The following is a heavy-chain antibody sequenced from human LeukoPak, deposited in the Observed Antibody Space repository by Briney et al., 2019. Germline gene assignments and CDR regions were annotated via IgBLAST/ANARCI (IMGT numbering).Heavy chain of an antibody. D-gene: IGHD5-18*01. J-gene: IGHJ3*02. V-gene: IGHV3-23*01. CDR3: ANIDAWIQLWNAFDI. CDR1: GFTFSSYA. Sequence: PGGSLRLSCAASGFTFSSYAMTWVRQAPGKGLEWVSTISGSGGSTHYADSVKGRFTVSRDNPKHTLYLQMSSLTDDDTAVYYCANIDAWIQLWNAFDIWGQGTMVTVSS. CDR2: ISGSGGST.